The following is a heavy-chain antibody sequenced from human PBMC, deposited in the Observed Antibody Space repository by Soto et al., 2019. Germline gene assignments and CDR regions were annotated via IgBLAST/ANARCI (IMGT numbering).Heavy chain of an antibody. D-gene: IGHD2-2*01. V-gene: IGHV3-48*01. CDR1: GLTLSTSS. J-gene: IGHJ5*02. CDR3: AKGRSSTSYNWFDP. CDR2: IRRHTSVT. Sequence: GGSLRLSCAAFGLTLSTSSMNWVRQAPGRGLEWISYIRRHTSVTAYADSVKGRFTISRDNSKNTLYLQMNSLRAEDTAVYYCAKGRSSTSYNWFDPWGQGTLVTSPQ.